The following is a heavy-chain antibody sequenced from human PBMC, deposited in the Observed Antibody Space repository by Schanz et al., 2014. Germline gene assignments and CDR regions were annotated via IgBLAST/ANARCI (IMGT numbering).Heavy chain of an antibody. CDR2: IYNSGKT. CDR3: ARVVLGGDAFDI. CDR1: GGSISSEY. D-gene: IGHD3-10*01. J-gene: IGHJ3*02. Sequence: QVLLQESGPGVVKPSETLSLTCTVSGGSISSEYWSWIRQPAGKGLEWIGRIYNSGKTNYNPSLESRVSMSVDTSKKQLSLKLRSVSAADTAVYYCARVVLGGDAFDIWGQGTMVTVSS. V-gene: IGHV4-4*07.